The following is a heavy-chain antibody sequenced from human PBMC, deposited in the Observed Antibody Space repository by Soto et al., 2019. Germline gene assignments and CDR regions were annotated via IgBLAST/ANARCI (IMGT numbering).Heavy chain of an antibody. CDR3: ARLLRYFGWLSPGPHFDY. Sequence: SETLSLTCTVSGGSINNYYWSWIRQPPGKGLEWIGYIYYSGSTNYNPSLKSRVTISVDTSKNQFSLKLSSVTAADTAVYYCARLLRYFGWLSPGPHFDYWGQGTLVTVSS. D-gene: IGHD3-9*01. CDR2: IYYSGST. CDR1: GGSINNYY. V-gene: IGHV4-59*01. J-gene: IGHJ4*02.